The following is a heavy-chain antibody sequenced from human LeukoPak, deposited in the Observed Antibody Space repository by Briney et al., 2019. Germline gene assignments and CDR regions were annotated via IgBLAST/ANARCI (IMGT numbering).Heavy chain of an antibody. Sequence: SETLSLTCTVSGGSISSYYWSWIRQPPGKGLEWIGYIYYSGSTNYNPSLKSRVTISADTSKNQFSLKLSSVTAADTAVYYCARVGTTVTTLDAFDIWGQGTMVTVSS. CDR1: GGSISSYY. V-gene: IGHV4-59*01. CDR2: IYYSGST. CDR3: ARVGTTVTTLDAFDI. J-gene: IGHJ3*02. D-gene: IGHD4-17*01.